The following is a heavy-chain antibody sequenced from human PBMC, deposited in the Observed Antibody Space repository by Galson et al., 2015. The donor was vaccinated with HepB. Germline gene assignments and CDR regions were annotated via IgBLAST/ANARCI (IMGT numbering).Heavy chain of an antibody. Sequence: WVRQARGQRLEWMGWISPYNGRTYNAQRLQGRVTMTTDTSTSTAYLELRSLRSDDTAAYYCARDYYDSSGYYYDTFDLWGQGTMVTVSS. CDR3: ARDYYDSSGYYYDTFDL. D-gene: IGHD3-22*01. J-gene: IGHJ3*01. V-gene: IGHV1-18*01. CDR2: ISPYNGRT.